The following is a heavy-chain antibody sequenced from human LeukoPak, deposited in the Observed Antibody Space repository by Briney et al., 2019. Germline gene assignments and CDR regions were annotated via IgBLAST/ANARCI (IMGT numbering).Heavy chain of an antibody. Sequence: GGSLRLSCAASGFTFSSYAMSWVRQAPGKGLEWVSAISGSGGSTYYADSVKGRFTISRDDSRITLYLRMNSLRAEGTAVYYCAKGGFAQAGLDAFDIWGQGTMVTVSS. D-gene: IGHD2-21*01. CDR1: GFTFSSYA. V-gene: IGHV3-23*01. CDR3: AKGGFAQAGLDAFDI. J-gene: IGHJ3*02. CDR2: ISGSGGST.